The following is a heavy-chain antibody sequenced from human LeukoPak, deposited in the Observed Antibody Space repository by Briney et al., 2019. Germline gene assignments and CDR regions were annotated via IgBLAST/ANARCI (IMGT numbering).Heavy chain of an antibody. D-gene: IGHD3-16*01. V-gene: IGHV4-59*01. CDR2: LYSSGST. Sequence: SETLSLTCTVSGGSISSYYWSWIRQPPGKGLEWIGYLYSSGSTNYHPSLESRVTITEDTSKNQLSLRLNSVTAADTAAYYCARAFRGGYYMDVWGKGTTVTVSS. J-gene: IGHJ6*03. CDR1: GGSISSYY. CDR3: ARAFRGGYYMDV.